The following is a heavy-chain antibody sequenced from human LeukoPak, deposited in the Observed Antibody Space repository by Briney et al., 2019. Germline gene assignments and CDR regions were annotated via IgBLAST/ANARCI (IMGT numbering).Heavy chain of an antibody. CDR1: GFDFSSYV. D-gene: IGHD3-10*01. V-gene: IGHV3-30*04. CDR3: VRDISGEKSFDY. J-gene: IGHJ4*02. Sequence: GRSLRLSCAASGFDFSSYVMHWVRQAPGKGLEWVAVISHDGSNRYYADSVKGRFTISRDNSVNTLDLQMHSLGGEDTAMYYCVRDISGEKSFDYWGQGTLVTVSS. CDR2: ISHDGSNR.